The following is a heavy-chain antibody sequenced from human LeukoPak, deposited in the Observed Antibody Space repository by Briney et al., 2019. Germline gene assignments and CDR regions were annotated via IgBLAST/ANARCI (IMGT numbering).Heavy chain of an antibody. D-gene: IGHD4-17*01. Sequence: SETLSPTCTVSGGSISSYYWSWIRQPAGKGLEWIGRIYTSGRTNYNPSLKSRVTMSVDTSKNQFSLKVNSVTAADTAVYYCARDQPYYGDYEYFDYWGQGTLVTVSS. J-gene: IGHJ4*02. CDR3: ARDQPYYGDYEYFDY. CDR1: GGSISSYY. V-gene: IGHV4-4*07. CDR2: IYTSGRT.